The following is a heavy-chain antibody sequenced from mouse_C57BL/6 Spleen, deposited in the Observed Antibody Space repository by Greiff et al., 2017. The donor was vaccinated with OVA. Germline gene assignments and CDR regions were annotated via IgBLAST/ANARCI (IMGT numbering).Heavy chain of an antibody. J-gene: IGHJ2*01. D-gene: IGHD2-4*01. V-gene: IGHV1-75*01. CDR3: ARWDYDYD. Sequence: VQLQQSGPELVKPGASVKISCKASGYTFTDYYINWVKQRPGQGLEWIGWIFPGSGSTYYNEKFKGKDTLTVDKSSSTAYMLLSILTSEDSAVYFFARWDYDYDWGQGTTLTVSS. CDR1: GYTFTDYY. CDR2: IFPGSGST.